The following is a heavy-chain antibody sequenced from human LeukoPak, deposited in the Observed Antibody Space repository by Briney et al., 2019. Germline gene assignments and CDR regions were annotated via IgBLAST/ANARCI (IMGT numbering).Heavy chain of an antibody. CDR3: ASGPREAGTYSTHYFDY. CDR1: GYSISSSYY. J-gene: IGHJ4*02. D-gene: IGHD6-19*01. Sequence: SETLSLTCAVSGYSISSSYYWGWFRQPPGKGLEWSGRIYHSGSTYYNPSLKSRVTISVDTSKNQFSLKLSSVTAADTAVYYCASGPREAGTYSTHYFDYWGQGALVTVSS. V-gene: IGHV4-38-2*01. CDR2: IYHSGST.